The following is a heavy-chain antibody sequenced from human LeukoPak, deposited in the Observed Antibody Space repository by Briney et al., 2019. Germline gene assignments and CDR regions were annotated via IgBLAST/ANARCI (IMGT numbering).Heavy chain of an antibody. CDR1: GGSISSYY. Sequence: SETLSLTCTVSGGSISSYYWNWIRQPPGKGLEWIGYIFYSGSTNYNPSLKSRVTISVDTSKNQFSLKLSSVTAADTAVYYCARVESTRTYYYYYYYMDVWGKGTTVTISS. CDR3: ARVESTRTYYYYYYYMDV. D-gene: IGHD2-15*01. V-gene: IGHV4-59*01. CDR2: IFYSGST. J-gene: IGHJ6*03.